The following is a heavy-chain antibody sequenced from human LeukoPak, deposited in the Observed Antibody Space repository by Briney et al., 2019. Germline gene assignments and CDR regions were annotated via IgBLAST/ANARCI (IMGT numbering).Heavy chain of an antibody. D-gene: IGHD4-17*01. J-gene: IGHJ1*01. CDR2: ISAYNGNT. CDR1: GYTFTSYG. CDR3: ARGGDYEYFQH. V-gene: IGHV1-18*01. Sequence: ASVKVSCKPSGYTFTSYGITWVRQAPGQGLEWMGWISAYNGNTSYAQKFQGRVTMTTDTSTSTAYMELRSLRSDDTAVYYCARGGDYEYFQHWGQGTLVTVSS.